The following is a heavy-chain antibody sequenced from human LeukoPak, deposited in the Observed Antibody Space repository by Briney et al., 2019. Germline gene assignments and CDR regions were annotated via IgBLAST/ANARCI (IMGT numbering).Heavy chain of an antibody. CDR2: IYTSGST. CDR1: GGSISSGTYY. J-gene: IGHJ4*02. Sequence: PSETLSLTCTVSGGSISSGTYYWSWIRQPAGKGLEWIGRIYTSGSTNYNPSLESRVTISVDTSKNQFSLKLSSVTAADTAVYYCVRWRQGLGCFDYWGQGTLVNVSS. V-gene: IGHV4-61*02. D-gene: IGHD1-26*01. CDR3: VRWRQGLGCFDY.